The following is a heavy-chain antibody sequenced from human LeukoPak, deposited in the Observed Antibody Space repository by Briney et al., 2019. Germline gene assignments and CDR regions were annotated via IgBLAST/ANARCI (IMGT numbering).Heavy chain of an antibody. Sequence: SETLSLTCTVFGDSVTGYYLNWVRQPPGKGLEWIGHIYKIGTTNYNPSLKSRLTISADTSKNQFSLKLRSVTAADTAVYYCVIGVGWQPDHWGQGALVTVSS. J-gene: IGHJ5*02. CDR2: IYKIGTT. V-gene: IGHV4-59*02. CDR3: VIGVGWQPDH. D-gene: IGHD2-15*01. CDR1: GDSVTGYY.